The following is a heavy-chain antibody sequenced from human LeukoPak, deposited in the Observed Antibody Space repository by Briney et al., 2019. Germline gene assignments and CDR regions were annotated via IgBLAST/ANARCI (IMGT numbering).Heavy chain of an antibody. CDR1: GFSFSSYA. V-gene: IGHV3-33*01. CDR2: MWYDGSNQ. J-gene: IGHJ6*02. D-gene: IGHD3-10*01. CDR3: VRAGSDAHYYYGMDV. Sequence: GRSLRLSCAASGFSFSSYAMHWVRQAPGKGLEWVAVMWYDGSNQYYADSVRGRFTISRDNSKNTLHLQMNSLRAEDTAAYYCVRAGSDAHYYYGMDVWGQGTTVTVSS.